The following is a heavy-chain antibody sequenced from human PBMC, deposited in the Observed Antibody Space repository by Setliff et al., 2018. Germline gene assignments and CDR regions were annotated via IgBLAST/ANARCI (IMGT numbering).Heavy chain of an antibody. D-gene: IGHD6-13*01. V-gene: IGHV1-2*02. CDR3: ATQTAAYYFDY. Sequence: ASVKVSCKASGYTFTGHYMHWVRQAPGQGLEWMGWINPDTGYSKYAQKFQGRVTLTRDTSLTTAYMELRSLTSDDTAVYYCATQTAAYYFDYWGQGALVTVSS. CDR2: INPDTGYS. J-gene: IGHJ4*02. CDR1: GYTFTGHY.